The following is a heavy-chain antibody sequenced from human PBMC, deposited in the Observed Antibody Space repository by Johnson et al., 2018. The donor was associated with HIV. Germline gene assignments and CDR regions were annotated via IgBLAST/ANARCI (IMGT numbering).Heavy chain of an antibody. CDR1: GFDFSKAW. J-gene: IGHJ3*02. CDR3: ALISAAAGSDDAFDI. Sequence: EVQLVESGGGLIKPGGSLRLSCAASGFDFSKAWMSWVRQAPGKGLEWLGRIKTETDGGTTDYAVPVKGRVTISRDDSKNTVYLQMNSLRAEDTAVYYCALISAAAGSDDAFDIWGQGTMVTVSS. CDR2: IKTETDGGTT. D-gene: IGHD6-13*01. V-gene: IGHV3-15*01.